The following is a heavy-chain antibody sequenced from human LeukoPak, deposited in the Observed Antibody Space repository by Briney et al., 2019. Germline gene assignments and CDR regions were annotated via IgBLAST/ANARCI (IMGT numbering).Heavy chain of an antibody. D-gene: IGHD1-26*01. CDR2: ISYDGSNK. Sequence: GGSLRLSCAASGFTLSSYGMHWVRQAPGKGLEWVAVISYDGSNKYYADSVKGRFTISRDNSKNTLYLQMNSLRAEDTAVYYCAKVAVGATITDYWGQGTLVTVSS. CDR1: GFTLSSYG. J-gene: IGHJ4*02. CDR3: AKVAVGATITDY. V-gene: IGHV3-30*18.